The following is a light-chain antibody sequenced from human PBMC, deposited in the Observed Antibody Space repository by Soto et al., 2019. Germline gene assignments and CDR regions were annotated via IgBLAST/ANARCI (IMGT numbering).Light chain of an antibody. CDR3: QHYVERSPIT. J-gene: IGKJ5*01. CDR2: GAS. Sequence: EIVMTQSPGTLSLSPVERATLSGMASQSVSSRLAWYQQKPGQAPRLLISGASSRATGIPDRFSGSGSGTDFTLTISRLEPEDFALYYCQHYVERSPITFGQGTRLEIK. CDR1: QSVSSR. V-gene: IGKV3-20*01.